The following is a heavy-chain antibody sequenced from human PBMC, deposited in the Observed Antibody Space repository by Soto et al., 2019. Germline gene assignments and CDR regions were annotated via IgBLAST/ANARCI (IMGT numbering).Heavy chain of an antibody. V-gene: IGHV4-31*03. Sequence: SETLSLTCTVSGGSISSGGYYWSWIRQHPGKGLEWIGYIYYSGSTYYNPSLKSRVTISVDTSKNQFSLKLSSVTAADTAVYYCARDLNYYDSSGYSPPSNWFDPRGQGTLVTVSS. D-gene: IGHD3-22*01. CDR2: IYYSGST. CDR1: GGSISSGGYY. CDR3: ARDLNYYDSSGYSPPSNWFDP. J-gene: IGHJ5*02.